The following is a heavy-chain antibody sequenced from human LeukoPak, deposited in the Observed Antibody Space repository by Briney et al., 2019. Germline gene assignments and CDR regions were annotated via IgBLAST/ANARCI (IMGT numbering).Heavy chain of an antibody. CDR2: ITSKTDGRTT. CDR1: GFTFSNAW. V-gene: IGHV3-15*01. D-gene: IGHD3-9*01. CDR3: TTDPVLQYFDWLLHPLY. Sequence: GGSLRLSCAASGFTFSNAWISWVRQAPGKGLELDGRITSKTDGRTTDYAPPEKGRFNISRDDSKNTLYMQMNSLKTEDTAVYYCTTDPVLQYFDWLLHPLYWGQGTLVTVSS. J-gene: IGHJ4*02.